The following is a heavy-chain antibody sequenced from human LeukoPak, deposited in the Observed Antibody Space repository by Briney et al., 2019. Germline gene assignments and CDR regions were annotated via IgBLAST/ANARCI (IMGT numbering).Heavy chain of an antibody. CDR3: ARDSPPDY. Sequence: GGSLRLSCAASGFSFTTYWMGWVRQAPGKGLEWVANINQDESSQYYVDAVRGRFTISRDNAKNSLDLQMNSLRGEDTAVYYCARDSPPDYWGQGTLVTVSS. CDR1: GFSFTTYW. CDR2: INQDESSQ. V-gene: IGHV3-7*01. J-gene: IGHJ4*02.